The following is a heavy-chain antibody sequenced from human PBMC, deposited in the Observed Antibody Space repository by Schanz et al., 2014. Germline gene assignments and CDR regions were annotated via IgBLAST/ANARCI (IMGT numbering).Heavy chain of an antibody. J-gene: IGHJ3*02. Sequence: QVQLVQSGAEVKKPGASMKVSCKASGRTFIVYHVLHWVRQAPGQGLEWMGRISPNSGDTHSAQKFQGRVTMTRDTSISTAYMELSRLRSDDTAVYYCARWLVRGLAAFDIWGQGTMVTVSS. CDR2: ISPNSGDT. CDR3: ARWLVRGLAAFDI. V-gene: IGHV1-2*06. D-gene: IGHD6-19*01. CDR1: GRTFIVYH.